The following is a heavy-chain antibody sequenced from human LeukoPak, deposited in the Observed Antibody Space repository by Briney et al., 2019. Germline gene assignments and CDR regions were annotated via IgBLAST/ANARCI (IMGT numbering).Heavy chain of an antibody. D-gene: IGHD4-17*01. V-gene: IGHV4-39*07. J-gene: IGHJ5*02. CDR2: INHSGST. CDR1: GGSISSSSYY. Sequence: SETLSLTCTVSGGSISSSSYYWGWIRQPPGKGLEWIGEINHSGSTNYNPSLKSRVTISVDTSKNQFSLKLSSVTAADTAVYYCARGTYYGNWFDPWGQGTLVTVSS. CDR3: ARGTYYGNWFDP.